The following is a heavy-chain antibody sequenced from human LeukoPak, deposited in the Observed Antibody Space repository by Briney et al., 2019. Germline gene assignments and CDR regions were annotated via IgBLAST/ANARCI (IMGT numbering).Heavy chain of an antibody. J-gene: IGHJ4*02. CDR1: GFPFSSYE. CDR3: AREGVLSIDY. V-gene: IGHV3-48*03. CDR2: ISSSGSTI. D-gene: IGHD2-15*01. Sequence: QPGGSLRLSCAPSGFPFSSYEMNGARQAPGKGLEWVSYISSSGSTIYYADSVKGRFTISRDNDKNSLYLQMNSLRAEDTAVYYCAREGVLSIDYWGQGTLVTVSS.